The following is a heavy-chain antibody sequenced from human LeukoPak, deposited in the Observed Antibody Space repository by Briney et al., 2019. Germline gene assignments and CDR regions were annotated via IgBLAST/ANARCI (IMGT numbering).Heavy chain of an antibody. CDR2: ISWNSGSI. J-gene: IGHJ4*02. Sequence: GGSLRLSCAASGFTFDDYAMHWVRQAPGKGLEWVSGISWNSGSIGYADSVKGRFTISRDNAMNSLYLQMNSLRAEDTALYYCAKVPSSSGSYASGYFDYWGQGTLVTVSS. D-gene: IGHD1-26*01. CDR1: GFTFDDYA. V-gene: IGHV3-9*01. CDR3: AKVPSSSGSYASGYFDY.